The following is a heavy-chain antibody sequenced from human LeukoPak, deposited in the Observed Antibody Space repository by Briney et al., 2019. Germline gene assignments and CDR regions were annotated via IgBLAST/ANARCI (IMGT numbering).Heavy chain of an antibody. CDR2: INSDGSST. Sequence: PGGSLRLSCAASGFTFNRYWMHWVRQVPGKGLVWVSRINSDGSSTTHADSVKGRFTISRDNARNTLYLQMNSLRAEDTAVYYCARGRGTIYMFDYWGQGTLVTVSS. V-gene: IGHV3-74*01. CDR1: GFTFNRYW. CDR3: ARGRGTIYMFDY. J-gene: IGHJ4*02. D-gene: IGHD2/OR15-2a*01.